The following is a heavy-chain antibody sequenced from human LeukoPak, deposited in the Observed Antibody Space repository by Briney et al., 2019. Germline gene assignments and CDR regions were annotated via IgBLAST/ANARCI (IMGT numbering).Heavy chain of an antibody. Sequence: PGGSLRLSCAASGFTFSSYAMHWVRQAPGKGLEWVAFIRYDGSNKYYADSVKGRFTISRDNSKNTLYLQMNSLRAEDTAVYYCAKDPSGSYSSDYWGQGTLVTVSS. CDR1: GFTFSSYA. CDR2: IRYDGSNK. CDR3: AKDPSGSYSSDY. J-gene: IGHJ4*02. V-gene: IGHV3-30*02. D-gene: IGHD1-26*01.